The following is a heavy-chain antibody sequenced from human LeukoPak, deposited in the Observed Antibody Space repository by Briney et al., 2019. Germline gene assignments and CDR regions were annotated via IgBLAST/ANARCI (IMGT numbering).Heavy chain of an antibody. V-gene: IGHV3-7*01. Sequence: PGGSLRLSCAASGFAFSSYWMSWVRQAPGKGLEWVANIKQDGSEKYYVDSVKGRFTVSRDNAKNSLFLQMNSLRVEDTAMYYCARDLPSSGYWYRDAFDIWGRGTMVTVSS. D-gene: IGHD3-22*01. CDR1: GFAFSSYW. J-gene: IGHJ3*02. CDR2: IKQDGSEK. CDR3: ARDLPSSGYWYRDAFDI.